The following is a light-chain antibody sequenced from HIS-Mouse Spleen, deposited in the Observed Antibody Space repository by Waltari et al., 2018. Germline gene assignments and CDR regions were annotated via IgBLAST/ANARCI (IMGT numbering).Light chain of an antibody. CDR1: QGISSY. CDR3: QQLNSYPFT. CDR2: AAS. Sequence: DIQLTQSPSLLSASVGDRVTITCRAGQGISSYLAWYQQKPGKAPKLLIYAASTLQSGVPSRFRCSGSGTEFTLTIIGLQREDFATYSCQQLNSYPFTFGPVTKVDI. V-gene: IGKV1-9*01. J-gene: IGKJ3*01.